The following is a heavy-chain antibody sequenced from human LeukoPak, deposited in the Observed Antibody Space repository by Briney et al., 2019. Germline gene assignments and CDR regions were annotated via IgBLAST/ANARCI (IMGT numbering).Heavy chain of an antibody. CDR2: INPSGGGT. D-gene: IGHD3-9*01. J-gene: IGHJ4*02. CDR3: ARGDRLPGYSAPVGDY. V-gene: IGHV1-46*01. Sequence: ASVKVSCKASGYTFTNYYMHWVRQAPGQGLEWMAIINPSGGGTTYAQKFQGRVTVTMDTSTRTVYMDLSSLRSDDTAVYYCARGDRLPGYSAPVGDYWGQGTLVTVSS. CDR1: GYTFTNYY.